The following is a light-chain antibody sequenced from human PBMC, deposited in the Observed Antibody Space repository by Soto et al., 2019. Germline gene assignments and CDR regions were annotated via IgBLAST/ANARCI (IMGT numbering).Light chain of an antibody. J-gene: IGLJ2*01. CDR1: RSDIGGHNL. V-gene: IGLV2-14*01. CDR3: SSYTTSSYVV. CDR2: EVS. Sequence: QSALTQPAAVSGSPGQSITISCTGTRSDIGGHNLVSWYQHHPGKAPKLLIYEVSYRASGVSNRFTGSKSANTASLTISGLQAEDEADYSCSSYTTSSYVVFGGGTKLTVL.